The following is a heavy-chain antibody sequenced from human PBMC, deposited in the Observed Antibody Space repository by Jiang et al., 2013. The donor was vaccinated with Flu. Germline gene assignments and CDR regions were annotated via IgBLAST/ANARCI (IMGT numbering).Heavy chain of an antibody. CDR3: VARWGVVIPSSYYYYMDV. J-gene: IGHJ6*03. CDR1: GGSISSSSYY. Sequence: GPGLVKPSETLSLTCTVSGGSISSSSYYWGWIRQPPGKGLEWIGSIYYSGSTYYNPSLKSRVTISVDTSKNQLSLKLSSVTAADTAVYYCVARWGVVIPSSYYYYMDVWGKGTTVTVSS. CDR2: IYYSGST. V-gene: IGHV4-39*01. D-gene: IGHD3-3*01.